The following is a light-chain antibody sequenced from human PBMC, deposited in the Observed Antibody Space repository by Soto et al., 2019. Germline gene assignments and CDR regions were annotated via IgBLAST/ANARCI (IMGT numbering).Light chain of an antibody. CDR1: NIGSKS. J-gene: IGLJ1*01. CDR3: QVWDSSSDHYV. Sequence: SYELTQPPSVSVAPGKTARITCGGNNIGSKSVHWYQQKPGQAPVLVIYFDNDRPSGMPERFSGSNSGNTATLTISRVEAGDEADYYCQVWDSSSDHYVFGTGTKVTVL. CDR2: FDN. V-gene: IGLV3-21*04.